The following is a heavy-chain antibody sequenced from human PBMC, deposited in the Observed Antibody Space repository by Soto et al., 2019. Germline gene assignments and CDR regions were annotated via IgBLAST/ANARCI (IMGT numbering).Heavy chain of an antibody. V-gene: IGHV1-69*13. CDR1: GGTFSSYA. J-gene: IGHJ4*01. D-gene: IGHD6-13*01. Sequence: SVKVSCKASGGTFSSYAISWVRQAPGQGLEWMGGIIPIFGTANYAQKFQGRVTITADESTSTAYMELSSLRSEDTAVYYCAARSGIAAAGLGGYWGHGTLATVSS. CDR3: AARSGIAAAGLGGY. CDR2: IIPIFGTA.